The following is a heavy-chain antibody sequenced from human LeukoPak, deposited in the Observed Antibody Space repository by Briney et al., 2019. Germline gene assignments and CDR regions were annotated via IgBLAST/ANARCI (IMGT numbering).Heavy chain of an antibody. Sequence: GSLRLSCAASGFTFSSYWMHWVRQPPGKGLVWVSRNGSTTTYADSVKGRFTISRDNAKSSLSLQMNSLRAEDTAVYYCAREDASSWDYWGQGILVTVSS. CDR1: GFTFSSYW. CDR2: NGSTT. CDR3: AREDASSWDY. J-gene: IGHJ4*02. V-gene: IGHV3-74*01. D-gene: IGHD6-13*01.